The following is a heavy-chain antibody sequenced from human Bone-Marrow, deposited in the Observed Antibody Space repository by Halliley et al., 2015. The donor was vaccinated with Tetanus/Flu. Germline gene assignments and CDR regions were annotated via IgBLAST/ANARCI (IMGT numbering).Heavy chain of an antibody. V-gene: IGHV4-30-4*01. CDR3: GRGYCTHGVCYEGGSGWFDP. D-gene: IGHD2-8*01. J-gene: IGHJ5*02. Sequence: YNGKTYYSPSLKSRVSISTDTSKNQFSLNLISVTAADTAVYYCGRGYCTHGVCYEGGSGWFDPWGQGTLVTVSS. CDR2: YNGKT.